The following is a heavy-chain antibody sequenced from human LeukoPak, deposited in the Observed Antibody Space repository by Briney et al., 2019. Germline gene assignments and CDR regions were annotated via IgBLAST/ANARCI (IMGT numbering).Heavy chain of an antibody. CDR2: ISWNSGSI. J-gene: IGHJ4*02. Sequence: KPGGSLRLSCAASGFTFDDYAMHWVRQAPGKCLGWVSGISWNSGSIGYADSVKGRFTISRDNAKNSLYLQMNSLRAEDMALYYCARGSAFYYFDYWGQGTLVTVSS. V-gene: IGHV3-9*03. CDR3: ARGSAFYYFDY. D-gene: IGHD6-6*01. CDR1: GFTFDDYA.